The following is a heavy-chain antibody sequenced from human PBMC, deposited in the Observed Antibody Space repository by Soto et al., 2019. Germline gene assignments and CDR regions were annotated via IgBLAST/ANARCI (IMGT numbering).Heavy chain of an antibody. D-gene: IGHD4-17*01. CDR3: AKAQNYGYYNWYFDL. Sequence: EVQLLESGGGLVQPGGSLRLSCAASGFTFSSYAMTWVRQAPGKGLEWVSAIRGSGGTTYYPGSVKGRFTISRDNSRNTLYLQMNSLRAEDTAVYDCAKAQNYGYYNWYFDLWGRGTLVTVSS. V-gene: IGHV3-23*01. CDR1: GFTFSSYA. J-gene: IGHJ2*01. CDR2: IRGSGGTT.